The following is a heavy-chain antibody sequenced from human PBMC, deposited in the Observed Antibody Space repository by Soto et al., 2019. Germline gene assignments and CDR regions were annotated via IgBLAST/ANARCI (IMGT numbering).Heavy chain of an antibody. D-gene: IGHD4-17*01. Sequence: EVQLVESGGGLVQPGGSLRLSCAASGFTFSSYSMNWVRQAPGKGLEWVSYISSSSSTIYYADSVKGRFTISRDNAKNALYPQMNSLRAEDTAVYYCAREADYVNWFDPWGQGTLVTVSS. CDR1: GFTFSSYS. J-gene: IGHJ5*02. CDR2: ISSSSSTI. CDR3: AREADYVNWFDP. V-gene: IGHV3-48*01.